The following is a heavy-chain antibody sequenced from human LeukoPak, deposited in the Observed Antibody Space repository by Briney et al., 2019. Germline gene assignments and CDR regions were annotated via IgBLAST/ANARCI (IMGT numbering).Heavy chain of an antibody. Sequence: GGSLRLSCAASGFTFSSYWMSWVRQAPGKGLEWVANIKQDGSEKYYVDSVKGRFTISRDNAKNSLYLQMNSMRAEDTAVYYCAREGPMIVVELGYYFDYWGQGTLVTVSS. V-gene: IGHV3-7*01. D-gene: IGHD3-22*01. CDR2: IKQDGSEK. CDR1: GFTFSSYW. CDR3: AREGPMIVVELGYYFDY. J-gene: IGHJ4*02.